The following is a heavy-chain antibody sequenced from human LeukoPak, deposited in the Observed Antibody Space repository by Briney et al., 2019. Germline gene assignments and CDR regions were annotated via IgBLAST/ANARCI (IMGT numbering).Heavy chain of an antibody. D-gene: IGHD6-13*01. CDR3: ARRRGGSSFDV. CDR1: GYTFIDYY. Sequence: ASVKVSCKASGYTFIDYYIHWVRQAPGQGLEWMGRINPNSGGTNYAQKFQGRVTMTRDTSISTAYMELSRLRSDDTAVYSCARRRGGSSFDVWGQGTTVTVSS. CDR2: INPNSGGT. J-gene: IGHJ6*02. V-gene: IGHV1-2*06.